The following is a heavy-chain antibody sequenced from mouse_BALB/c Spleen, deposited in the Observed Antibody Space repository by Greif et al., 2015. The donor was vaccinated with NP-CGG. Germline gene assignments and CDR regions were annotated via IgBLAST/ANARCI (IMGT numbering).Heavy chain of an antibody. V-gene: IGHV14-3*02. Sequence: VQLQQPGAELVKPGASVKLSCTASGFNIKDTYMHWVKQRPEQGLEWIGRIDPANGNTKYDPKFQGKATITADTSSNTAYLQLSSLTSEDTAVYYCARDYGSPYAMDYWGQGTSVTVSS. CDR3: ARDYGSPYAMDY. CDR2: IDPANGNT. J-gene: IGHJ4*01. D-gene: IGHD1-1*01. CDR1: GFNIKDTY.